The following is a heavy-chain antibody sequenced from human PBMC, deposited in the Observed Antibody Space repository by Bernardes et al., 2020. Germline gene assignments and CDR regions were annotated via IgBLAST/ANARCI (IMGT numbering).Heavy chain of an antibody. CDR3: ARGQYSSSTSFPGLGWFDP. V-gene: IGHV4-34*01. Sequence: SKTLSLTCAVYGVSFSGYYWSWIRQSPGKGLEWIGEINHRGNTNYNPSLKSRVSISVDTAKNQFSLKLSSVTAADTAVYYCARGQYSSSTSFPGLGWFDPRGQGTLVPVSS. CDR2: INHRGNT. D-gene: IGHD2-2*01. CDR1: GVSFSGYY. J-gene: IGHJ5*02.